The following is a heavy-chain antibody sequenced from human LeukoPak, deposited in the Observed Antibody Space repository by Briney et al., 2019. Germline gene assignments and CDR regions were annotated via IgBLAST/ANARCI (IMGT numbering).Heavy chain of an antibody. D-gene: IGHD2-2*01. CDR2: MNPNSGNT. CDR3: ARQGIVVVPAVYGMDV. J-gene: IGHJ6*02. V-gene: IGHV1-8*02. Sequence: ASVKVSCKASGGTFSSYAISWVRQAPGQGLEWMGWMNPNSGNTGYAQKFQGRVTMTRNTSISTAYMELSSLRSEDTAVYYCARQGIVVVPAVYGMDVWGQGTTVTVSS. CDR1: GGTFSSYA.